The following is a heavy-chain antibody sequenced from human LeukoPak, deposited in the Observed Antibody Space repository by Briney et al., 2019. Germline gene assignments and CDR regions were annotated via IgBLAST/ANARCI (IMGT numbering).Heavy chain of an antibody. CDR2: INHSGST. J-gene: IGHJ4*02. D-gene: IGHD6-13*01. CDR3: ARGAAAGTDFDY. V-gene: IGHV4-34*01. CDR1: GGSFSGYY. Sequence: SETLSLTCAVYGGSFSGYYWSWIRQPPGKGLEWIGEINHSGSTNYNPSLKSRVTISVDTSKNQFSLKLSSVTAADTAVYYCARGAAAGTDFDYWGQGTLVTVSS.